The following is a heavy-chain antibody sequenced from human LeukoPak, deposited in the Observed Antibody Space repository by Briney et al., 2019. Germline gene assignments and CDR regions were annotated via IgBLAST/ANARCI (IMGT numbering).Heavy chain of an antibody. V-gene: IGHV5-51*01. D-gene: IGHD3-10*01. J-gene: IGHJ4*02. CDR1: AYSATTNW. CDR2: IYPGDSES. CDR3: ARRGDGFDY. Sequence: GQSLNISCPGSAYSATTNWIGCVRQMSANALEWMGIIYPGDSESRYRPSFQGQVDISADKSSSTAYLQWSSLKASDTAMYYCARRGDGFDYWGQGTLVTVSS.